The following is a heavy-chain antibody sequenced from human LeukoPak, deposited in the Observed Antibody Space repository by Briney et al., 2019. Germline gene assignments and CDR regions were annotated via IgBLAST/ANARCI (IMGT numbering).Heavy chain of an antibody. J-gene: IGHJ4*02. V-gene: IGHV3-30-3*01. CDR2: ISYDGSSK. Sequence: PGRSLRLSCAASGFSFSASPMHWVRQAPGKGLEWVAIISYDGSSKYYADSVKGRFTISRDSSKNTLYLQMNSLRDEDTAVYYCARGPCYSSGWSIDYWGQGTLVTVSS. D-gene: IGHD6-19*01. CDR1: GFSFSASP. CDR3: ARGPCYSSGWSIDY.